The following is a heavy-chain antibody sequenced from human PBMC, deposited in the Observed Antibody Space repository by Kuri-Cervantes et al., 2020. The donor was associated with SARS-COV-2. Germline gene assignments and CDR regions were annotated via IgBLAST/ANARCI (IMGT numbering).Heavy chain of an antibody. V-gene: IGHV2-5*01. Sequence: SGPTLVKPTQTLTLTCTFSGFSLSTSGVGVGWIRQPPGKALEWLALIYWNDDKRYSPSLKSRLTITKDTSKNQVVLTMTNMDPVDTATYYCAHTPIRFLEWDNWFDPWGQGTLVTVSS. CDR1: GFSLSTSGVG. J-gene: IGHJ5*02. D-gene: IGHD3-3*01. CDR2: IYWNDDK. CDR3: AHTPIRFLEWDNWFDP.